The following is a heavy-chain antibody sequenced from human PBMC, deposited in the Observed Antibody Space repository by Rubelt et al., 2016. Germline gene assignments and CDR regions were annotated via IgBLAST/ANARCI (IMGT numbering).Heavy chain of an antibody. Sequence: GSTYYNPSLKSRVTISVDTSKNQFSLKLSSVTAADTAVYYCASTITMIVDYWGQGTLVTVSS. J-gene: IGHJ4*02. D-gene: IGHD3-22*01. CDR2: GST. CDR3: ASTITMIVDY. V-gene: IGHV4-30-2*04.